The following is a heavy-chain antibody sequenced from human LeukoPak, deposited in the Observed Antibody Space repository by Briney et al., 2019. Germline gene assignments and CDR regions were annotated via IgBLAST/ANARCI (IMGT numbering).Heavy chain of an antibody. J-gene: IGHJ4*02. CDR3: AKTSDYYFSFDS. D-gene: IGHD3-22*01. Sequence: PGGSLRLSCAASGVTFSYNYMTWVRQAPGRGLEWGSTLYSGGSTYYSDSVKGRVTISRDSSKNTLYLQMNSLRAEDTAVYYCAKTSDYYFSFDSWGQGTLVTVSS. CDR2: LYSGGST. CDR1: GVTFSYNY. V-gene: IGHV3-53*01.